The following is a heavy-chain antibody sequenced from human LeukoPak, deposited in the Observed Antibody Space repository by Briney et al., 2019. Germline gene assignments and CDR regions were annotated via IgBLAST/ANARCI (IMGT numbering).Heavy chain of an antibody. CDR2: INWNGGST. D-gene: IGHD5-24*01. Sequence: GGSLRLSCAASGFTFDDYGMSWVRQAPGKGLKWVSGINWNGGSTGYADSVKGRFTISRDNAKNSLYLQMNSLRAEDTAVYYCARGGKYLLYRRDGYNLKADYWGQGTLVTVSS. V-gene: IGHV3-20*04. CDR3: ARGGKYLLYRRDGYNLKADY. CDR1: GFTFDDYG. J-gene: IGHJ4*02.